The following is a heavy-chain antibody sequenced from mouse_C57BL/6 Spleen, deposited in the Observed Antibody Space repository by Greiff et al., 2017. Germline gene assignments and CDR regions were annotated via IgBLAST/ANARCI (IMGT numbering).Heavy chain of an antibody. J-gene: IGHJ4*01. CDR2: IRNKANGYTT. Sequence: EVKVVESGGGLVQPGGSLSLSCAASGFTFTDYYMSWVRQPPGKALEWLGFIRNKANGYTTEYSASVKGRFTISRDNSQSIRYLQMNALRAEDSATYYCARSFYDYYAMDYWGQGTSVTVSS. CDR1: GFTFTDYY. CDR3: ARSFYDYYAMDY. V-gene: IGHV7-3*01. D-gene: IGHD2-10*01.